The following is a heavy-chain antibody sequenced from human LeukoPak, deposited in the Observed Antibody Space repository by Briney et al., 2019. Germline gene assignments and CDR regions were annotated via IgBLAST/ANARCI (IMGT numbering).Heavy chain of an antibody. V-gene: IGHV4-34*01. CDR1: GGSFSVYY. CDR2: INHSGST. J-gene: IGHJ6*03. CDR3: ARGGYYYYYMDV. Sequence: PSETLSLTCAVYGGSFSVYYWSWIRQPPGKGLEWIGEINHSGSTNYNPSLKSRVTISLDTSKNQFSLKLSSVTAADTAVYYCARGGYYYYYMDVWGKGTTVTVSS.